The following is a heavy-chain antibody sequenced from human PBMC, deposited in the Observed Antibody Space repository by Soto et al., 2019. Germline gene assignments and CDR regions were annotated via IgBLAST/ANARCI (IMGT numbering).Heavy chain of an antibody. V-gene: IGHV3-15*01. CDR2: LKGKTEGGTT. D-gene: IGHD3-10*01. CDR1: GVTFSNAW. CDR3: ATGYYGSGSYLVH. J-gene: IGHJ4*02. Sequence: EVQLVESGGGLVKPGGSLRLSCAASGVTFSNAWMRWVRQAPGKGLEWVDRLKGKTEGGTTDYAAPVKGRCTVSSDDSNNTLYLQMNILKTEDTAVYYCATGYYGSGSYLVHWGQGTLVTVSS.